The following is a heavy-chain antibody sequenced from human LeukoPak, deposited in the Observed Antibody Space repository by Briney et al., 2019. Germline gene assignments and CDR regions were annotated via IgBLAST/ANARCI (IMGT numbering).Heavy chain of an antibody. J-gene: IGHJ4*02. Sequence: HPGGSLRLSCAASGFTFSSYWMHWVRHAPGKGLVWVSRINSDGSSTSYADSVKGRFTISRDNAKNTLYLQMNSLRAEDTAVYYCARDVSGWYYFDYWGQGTLVTVSS. CDR2: INSDGSST. CDR1: GFTFSSYW. D-gene: IGHD6-19*01. CDR3: ARDVSGWYYFDY. V-gene: IGHV3-74*01.